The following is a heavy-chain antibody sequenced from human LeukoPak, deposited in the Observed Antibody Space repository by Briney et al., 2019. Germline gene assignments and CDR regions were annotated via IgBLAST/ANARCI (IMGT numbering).Heavy chain of an antibody. V-gene: IGHV3-23*01. D-gene: IGHD3-10*01. CDR2: ISGSGGST. J-gene: IGHJ5*02. CDR1: GFTFSSFA. Sequence: GGSLRLSCAASGFTFSSFAMSWVRQAPGKGLEWVSAISGSGGSTYYADSVKGRFTISRDNSKNTLFLQMNGLRAEDTAVYYCAKDGGFGELLYNWFDPWGQGTLVTVSS. CDR3: AKDGGFGELLYNWFDP.